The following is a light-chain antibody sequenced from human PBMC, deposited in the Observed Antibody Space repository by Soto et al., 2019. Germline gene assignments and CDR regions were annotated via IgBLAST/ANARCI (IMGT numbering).Light chain of an antibody. V-gene: IGKV3-20*01. Sequence: EIVLTQSPGTPSLSPGERATLSCRASQSVSSSYLAWYKQKPGQAPRLFIYGASSRATGIPDRFSGSGSGTDFTLTISRLEPEDFAVYYCQQYGRSGTFGQGTKVDIK. CDR1: QSVSSSY. CDR3: QQYGRSGT. J-gene: IGKJ1*01. CDR2: GAS.